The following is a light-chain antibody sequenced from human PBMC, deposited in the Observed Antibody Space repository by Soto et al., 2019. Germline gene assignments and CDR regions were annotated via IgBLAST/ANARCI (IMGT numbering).Light chain of an antibody. CDR1: QTVRTY. CDR2: AAS. CDR3: QQNFSTPIT. J-gene: IGKJ5*01. V-gene: IGKV1-39*01. Sequence: DIQMTQSPSSLSASVGDRVTITCRASQTVRTYLNWYQQKPGKAPTLLVYAASTLGSAVPPRFTGAGSETDFTLTISGLQPEEFATYYCQQNFSTPITFGQGTRLEIK.